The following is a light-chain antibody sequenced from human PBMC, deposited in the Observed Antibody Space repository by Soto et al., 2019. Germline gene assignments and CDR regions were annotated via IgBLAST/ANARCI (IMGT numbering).Light chain of an antibody. CDR2: EAS. CDR3: QQYGSSPIT. Sequence: EIVMTQSPATLSVSPGERATLSRRASQSVSSSLACYQQKPGQAPRLLIYEASSRATGIPDRFTGSGSGTDLTLTISRLEPEDFAVYYCQQYGSSPITFGQGTRLEIK. J-gene: IGKJ5*01. V-gene: IGKV3-20*01. CDR1: QSVSSS.